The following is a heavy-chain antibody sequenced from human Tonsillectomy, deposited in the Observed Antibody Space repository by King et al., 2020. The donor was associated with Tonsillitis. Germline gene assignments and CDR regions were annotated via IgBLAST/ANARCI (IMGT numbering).Heavy chain of an antibody. D-gene: IGHD6-6*01. CDR3: SCIAARFV. Sequence: LVESGGGVVQPGRSLRLSCAASGFSFSTYDMPWVRQAPGKGLEWVAVISFDGRNQYYAGHVEGRFTNPRDNSKKTLFLQMNSLRVEDTAVYYCSCIAARFVWGQGTMVTVSA. CDR1: GFSFSTYD. V-gene: IGHV3-30*03. J-gene: IGHJ3*01. CDR2: ISFDGRNQ.